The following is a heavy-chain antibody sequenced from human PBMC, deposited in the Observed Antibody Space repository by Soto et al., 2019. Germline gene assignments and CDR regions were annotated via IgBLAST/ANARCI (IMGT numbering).Heavy chain of an antibody. CDR2: IYPGDSDT. CDR1: GYSFTSYW. CDR3: ARHTPVPAAHDPWAGFDP. D-gene: IGHD2-2*01. V-gene: IGHV5-51*01. Sequence: GESLKISCKGSGYSFTSYWIGWVRQMPGKGLEWMGIIYPGDSDTRYSPSFQGQVTISADKSISTAYLQWSSLKASDTAMYYCARHTPVPAAHDPWAGFDPWGQGTLVTVSS. J-gene: IGHJ5*02.